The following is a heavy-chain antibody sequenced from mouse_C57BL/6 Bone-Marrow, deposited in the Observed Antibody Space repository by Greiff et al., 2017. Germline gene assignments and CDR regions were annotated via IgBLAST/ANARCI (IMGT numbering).Heavy chain of an antibody. J-gene: IGHJ4*01. V-gene: IGHV1-20*01. CDR2: INPYNGDT. Sequence: VQLQQSGPELVKPGDSVKISCKASGYSFTGYFMNWVMQSHGKSLEWIGRINPYNGDTFYNQKFKGKATLTVDKSSSTANMELRSLTSEDSADYYCARSTTVVAPNYYAMDYWGQGTSVTVSS. CDR1: GYSFTGYF. D-gene: IGHD1-1*01. CDR3: ARSTTVVAPNYYAMDY.